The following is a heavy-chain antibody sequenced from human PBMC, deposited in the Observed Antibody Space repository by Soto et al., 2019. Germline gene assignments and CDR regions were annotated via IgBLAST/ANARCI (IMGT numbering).Heavy chain of an antibody. V-gene: IGHV3-74*03. Sequence: EVHLEESGGGSVQPGGSLRLSCAASGFSLSPYWMHWVRQAPGRGLEWVSRLSSDGFGAAYADSVKGRFFISRDIARNALCLQLNSLRADDAAVYYWARNLGGPDYWGRGTSVTVSS. D-gene: IGHD3-16*01. CDR1: GFSLSPYW. J-gene: IGHJ4*02. CDR3: ARNLGGPDY. CDR2: LSSDGFGA.